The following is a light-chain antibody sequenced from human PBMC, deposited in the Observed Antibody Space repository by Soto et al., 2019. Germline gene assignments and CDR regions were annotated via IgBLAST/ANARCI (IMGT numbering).Light chain of an antibody. V-gene: IGKV1-17*01. CDR2: GSS. Sequence: DIQMTQSPSSLSASVGDRVTITCRASQAIRNDLAWYQQKPGRAPKRLIYGSSSLQSGVPSRFSGRGSGTEFTLTISSLQPEDFATYYFLQHNVFPRTFGQGTKVEIK. J-gene: IGKJ1*01. CDR3: LQHNVFPRT. CDR1: QAIRND.